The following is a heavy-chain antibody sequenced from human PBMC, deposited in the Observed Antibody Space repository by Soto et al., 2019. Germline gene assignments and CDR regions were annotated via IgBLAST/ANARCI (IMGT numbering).Heavy chain of an antibody. Sequence: SVKVSCKASGYTFTNYYMHWVRQAPGQGLEWMGIINPSGVSTSYAQKFQGRVTVTRDTSTSTVYMELSSLRSEDTAVYYCASLGRDGYNPIDALDYWGQGTLVTVSS. CDR1: GYTFTNYY. V-gene: IGHV1-46*01. J-gene: IGHJ4*02. CDR2: INPSGVST. CDR3: ASLGRDGYNPIDALDY. D-gene: IGHD5-12*01.